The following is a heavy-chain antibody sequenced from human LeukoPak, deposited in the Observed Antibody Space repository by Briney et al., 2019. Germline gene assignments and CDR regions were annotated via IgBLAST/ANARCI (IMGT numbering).Heavy chain of an antibody. D-gene: IGHD1-26*01. Sequence: PSETLSLACTVSGGSISNYYWSWIRQPPGKGLDWIGDIYNSGSTNYNPSLKSRVTMSVDTSKNQFSLQLSSVTAADTAVYYCARDQRSLFDVWGQGSLVIVSS. J-gene: IGHJ4*02. CDR1: GGSISNYY. V-gene: IGHV4-59*12. CDR2: IYNSGST. CDR3: ARDQRSLFDV.